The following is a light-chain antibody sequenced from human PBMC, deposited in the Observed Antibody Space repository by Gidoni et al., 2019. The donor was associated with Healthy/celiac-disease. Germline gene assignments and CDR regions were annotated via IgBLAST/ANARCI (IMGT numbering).Light chain of an antibody. Sequence: ESVLTQSPGTLSLSPGERATLSCRASHSVSSSYLAWYQQKPGQAPRLLIYGASSRATGIPDRFSGRGSGTDFTLTIIRLEPEDFAVYYCPQYGSSPPWTFGQGTKVEIK. J-gene: IGKJ1*01. CDR2: GAS. V-gene: IGKV3-20*01. CDR3: PQYGSSPPWT. CDR1: HSVSSSY.